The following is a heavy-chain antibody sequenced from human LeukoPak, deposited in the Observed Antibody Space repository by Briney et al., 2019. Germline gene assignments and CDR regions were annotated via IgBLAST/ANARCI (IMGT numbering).Heavy chain of an antibody. J-gene: IGHJ4*02. CDR1: GGSFSGYF. V-gene: IGHV4-34*01. CDR3: ARGQFQRDY. Sequence: PSETLSLTCAVYGGSFSGYFWTWIRQPPGQGLEWIGEINHSGRSNYNPSLKSRVTISVDTSKNQSSLNLRSVTAADTAVYYCARGQFQRDYWGQGTLVTVSS. CDR2: INHSGRS.